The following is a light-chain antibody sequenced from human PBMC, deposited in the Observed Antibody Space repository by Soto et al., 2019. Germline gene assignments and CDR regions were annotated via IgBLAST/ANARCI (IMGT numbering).Light chain of an antibody. CDR2: DAS. CDR1: QSVSSN. V-gene: IGKV3-20*01. J-gene: IGKJ5*01. Sequence: EIILTQSPDTLSLSPGERATLSCRASQSVSSNLAWYQQKPGQAPRLLTYDASNRATGIPVRFSGSGSGTDFTLTISRLEPEDFAVYYCQQYGSSPTFGQGTRLEIK. CDR3: QQYGSSPT.